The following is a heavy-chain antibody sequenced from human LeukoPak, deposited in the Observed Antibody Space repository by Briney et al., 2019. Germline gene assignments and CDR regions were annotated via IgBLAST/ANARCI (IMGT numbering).Heavy chain of an antibody. D-gene: IGHD2-8*01. CDR1: GFTFDDYA. V-gene: IGHV3-9*01. J-gene: IGHJ4*02. CDR3: ARVNGREFDY. CDR2: ISWNSGSI. Sequence: PGGSLRLSCAASGFTFDDYAMHWVRQAPGKGLEWVSGISWNSGSIGYADSVKGRFTISRDNAKNSLYLQMNSLRAEDTAVYYCARVNGREFDYWGQGTLVTVSS.